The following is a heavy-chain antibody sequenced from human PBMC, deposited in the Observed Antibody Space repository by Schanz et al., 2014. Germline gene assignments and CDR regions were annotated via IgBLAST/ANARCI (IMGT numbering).Heavy chain of an antibody. J-gene: IGHJ4*02. Sequence: EVQLLESGGGLVQPGGSLRLSCAASGFTFSSFAMSWIRQAPGKGLEWVSAISGSGAGTYYADSVKGRFTISRDTAENSVYLQMNSLRAEDTAVYYCARDGYRNGRPFDHWGQGTRVTVSS. CDR3: ARDGYRNGRPFDH. CDR1: GFTFSSFA. CDR2: ISGSGAGT. D-gene: IGHD5-18*01. V-gene: IGHV3-23*01.